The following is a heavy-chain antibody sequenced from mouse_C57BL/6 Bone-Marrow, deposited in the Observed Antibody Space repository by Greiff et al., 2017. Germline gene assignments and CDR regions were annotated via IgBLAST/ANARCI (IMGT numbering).Heavy chain of an antibody. CDR3: AVITTIVATEAMDY. V-gene: IGHV1-69*01. CDR2: IDTSDSYT. D-gene: IGHD1-1*01. Sequence: QVQLQQPGAELVMPGASVKLSCKASGYTFTSYWMHWVKQRPGQGLEWIGEIDTSDSYTNYNQKFKGKSTLTVDKSTSTAYMQLSSLTSEDSAVYYCAVITTIVATEAMDYWGQGTSVTVSS. CDR1: GYTFTSYW. J-gene: IGHJ4*01.